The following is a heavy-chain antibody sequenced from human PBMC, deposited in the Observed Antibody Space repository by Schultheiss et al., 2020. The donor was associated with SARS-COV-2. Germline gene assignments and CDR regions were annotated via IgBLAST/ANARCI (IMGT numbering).Heavy chain of an antibody. D-gene: IGHD5-18*01. V-gene: IGHV4-31*03. Sequence: SETLSLTCTVSGGSISVAGYFWSWIRQHPGKGLEWIGNIHYSGNTYYNPSLKSRVIISVDTSKNQYSLRLSSVTAADTAVYFCARDDGGYSFGRWGQGALVTVSS. CDR2: IHYSGNT. J-gene: IGHJ4*02. CDR3: ARDDGGYSFGR. CDR1: GGSISVAGYF.